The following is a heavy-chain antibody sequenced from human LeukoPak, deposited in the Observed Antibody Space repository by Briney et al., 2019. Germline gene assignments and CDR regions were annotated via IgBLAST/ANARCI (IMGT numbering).Heavy chain of an antibody. CDR3: ATAEMSYDFWSGSAPLDY. Sequence: ASVNVSCKVSGYTLTELSMHWVRQAPGKGLEWMGGFDPEDGETIYAQKFQGRVTMTEDTSTDTAYMELSSLRSEDTAVYYCATAEMSYDFWSGSAPLDYWGQGTLVTVSS. CDR2: FDPEDGET. V-gene: IGHV1-24*01. D-gene: IGHD3-3*01. CDR1: GYTLTELS. J-gene: IGHJ4*02.